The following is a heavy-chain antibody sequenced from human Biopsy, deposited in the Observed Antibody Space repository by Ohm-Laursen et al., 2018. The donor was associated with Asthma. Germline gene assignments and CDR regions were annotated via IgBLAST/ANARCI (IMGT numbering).Heavy chain of an antibody. D-gene: IGHD3-22*01. V-gene: IGHV3-72*01. CDR1: GFTFSNAW. CDR3: ASDLGGYYYDSSGYSSDY. Sequence: SLRLSCTASGFTFSNAWMSWVRQAPGKGLEWVGRTRNKANSYTTEYAAFVKGRFTISRDDSKNSLYLQMNSLKTEDTAVYYCASDLGGYYYDSSGYSSDYWGQGTLVTVSS. CDR2: TRNKANSYTT. J-gene: IGHJ4*02.